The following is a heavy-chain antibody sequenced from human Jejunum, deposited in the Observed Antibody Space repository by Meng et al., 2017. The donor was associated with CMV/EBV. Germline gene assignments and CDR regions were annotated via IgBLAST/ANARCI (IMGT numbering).Heavy chain of an antibody. CDR2: IGPGGSTT. CDR1: CTFGSHW. J-gene: IGHJ3*02. V-gene: IGHV3-74*01. Sequence: CTFGSHWMHWVRQGPGKGLVWVSGIGPGGSTTIYADSVKGRFTISRDNAKSTLYLQMNSLRAEDTSVYFCAGEHCGGGSCWTGFNIWGQGTTVTVSS. D-gene: IGHD2-15*01. CDR3: AGEHCGGGSCWTGFNI.